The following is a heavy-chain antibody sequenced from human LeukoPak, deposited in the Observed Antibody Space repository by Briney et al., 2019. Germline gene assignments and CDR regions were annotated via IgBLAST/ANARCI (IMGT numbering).Heavy chain of an antibody. CDR1: GGSISSYY. V-gene: IGHV4-4*07. CDR3: ARDHSSGWYEDDAFDI. Sequence: PSETLSLTCTVSGGSISSYYWSWIRQPAGKGLEWIGRIYTSGSTNYNPSLKSRVTMSVDTSKNQFSLKLSSVTAADTAVYYCARDHSSGWYEDDAFDIWGQGTMVTVSS. CDR2: IYTSGST. D-gene: IGHD6-19*01. J-gene: IGHJ3*02.